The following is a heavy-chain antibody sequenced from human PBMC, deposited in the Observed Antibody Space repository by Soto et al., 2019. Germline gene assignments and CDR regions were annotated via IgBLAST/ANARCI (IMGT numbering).Heavy chain of an antibody. V-gene: IGHV3-30*03. Sequence: QVQLVESGGGVVQPGRSLRLSCAASGFTFSTYGMHWVRQAPGKGLEWVAVISYDGSNKYYADSVEGRFTISRDNSKNTRFLQMNSLRAEDTAVYYCAGGRRYYYYYYGMDVWGQGTTVTVSS. D-gene: IGHD1-26*01. CDR1: GFTFSTYG. CDR2: ISYDGSNK. J-gene: IGHJ6*02. CDR3: AGGRRYYYYYYGMDV.